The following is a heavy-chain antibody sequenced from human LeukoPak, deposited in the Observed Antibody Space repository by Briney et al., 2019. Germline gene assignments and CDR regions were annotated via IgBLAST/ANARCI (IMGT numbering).Heavy chain of an antibody. J-gene: IGHJ3*02. CDR3: TRGKYCSGGSCYSTIRAFDI. V-gene: IGHV3-49*04. Sequence: GGSLRLSCTASGFTFGDYAMSWVRQAPGKGLEWVGFIRSKAYGGTTEYAASVKGRFTISRDDSKSIAYLQMNSLKTEDTAVYCCTRGKYCSGGSCYSTIRAFDIWGQGTMVTVSS. CDR1: GFTFGDYA. D-gene: IGHD2-15*01. CDR2: IRSKAYGGTT.